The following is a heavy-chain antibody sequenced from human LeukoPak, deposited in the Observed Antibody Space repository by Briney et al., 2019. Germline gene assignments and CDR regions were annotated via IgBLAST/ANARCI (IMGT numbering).Heavy chain of an antibody. V-gene: IGHV3-7*01. J-gene: IGHJ5*02. CDR2: VNEDGSEK. Sequence: GGFLRLSCAASGFTFTNNWMTWFRQAPGKGLEWVANVNEDGSEKNYVDSVKGRFTISRDNAKNSVYLQMNNLRVEETAVYYCARGRGWIDPWGQGTLVTVSS. CDR3: ARGRGWIDP. D-gene: IGHD5-24*01. CDR1: GFTFTNNW.